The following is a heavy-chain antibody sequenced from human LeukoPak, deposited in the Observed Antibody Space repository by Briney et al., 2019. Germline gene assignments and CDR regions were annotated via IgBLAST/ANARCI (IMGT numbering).Heavy chain of an antibody. Sequence: GGSLRLSCAASGFTFSSYWMSWVRQAPGKGLEWVANIKQDGSEKYYVDSVKGRFTISRDNAKNSLYLQMNSLRAEDTAVYYCARDRVVGATIWPAFDYWGQGTLVTVSS. D-gene: IGHD1-26*01. J-gene: IGHJ4*02. CDR2: IKQDGSEK. V-gene: IGHV3-7*01. CDR1: GFTFSSYW. CDR3: ARDRVVGATIWPAFDY.